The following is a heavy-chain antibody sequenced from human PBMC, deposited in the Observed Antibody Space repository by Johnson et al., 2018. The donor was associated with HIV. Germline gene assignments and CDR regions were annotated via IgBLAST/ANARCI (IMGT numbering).Heavy chain of an antibody. CDR2: ISSSGSTI. CDR3: AKDQWSSSWTNDAFDF. V-gene: IGHV3-11*04. CDR1: GFTFSDYY. Sequence: QVQLMESGGGLVKPGGSLRLSCAASGFTFSDYYMSWIRQAPGKGLEWVSYISSSGSTIYYADSVKGRFTISRDNAKNSLYLQMNSLRAEDTAVYYCAKDQWSSSWTNDAFDFWGQGTMVTVSS. D-gene: IGHD6-13*01. J-gene: IGHJ3*01.